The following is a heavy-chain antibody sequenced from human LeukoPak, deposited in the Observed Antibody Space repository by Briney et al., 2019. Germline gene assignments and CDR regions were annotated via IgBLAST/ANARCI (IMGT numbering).Heavy chain of an antibody. CDR1: GFTFSSYG. J-gene: IGHJ4*02. CDR3: ARDIAGYDFWSGYYFDY. CDR2: ISSSGSTI. Sequence: GRSLRLSCAASGFTFSSYGMHWVRQAPGKGLEWVSYISSSGSTIYYADSVKGRFTISRDNAENSLYLQMNSLRAEDTAVYYCARDIAGYDFWSGYYFDYWGQGTLVTVSS. V-gene: IGHV3-48*04. D-gene: IGHD3-3*01.